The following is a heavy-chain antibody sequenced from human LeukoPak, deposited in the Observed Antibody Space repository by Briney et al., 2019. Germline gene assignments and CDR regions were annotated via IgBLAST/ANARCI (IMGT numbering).Heavy chain of an antibody. Sequence: SETLSLTCTVSGGSIISSNRYWGWTRQPPGKGLEWFGSISYSGGTAYNPSLRSRVTISVDTSKNQFSLKVNSVTAADTAVYYCAREVEYYDSSGYRPHAFDIWGQGTLLTVSS. CDR1: GGSIISSNRY. CDR3: AREVEYYDSSGYRPHAFDI. J-gene: IGHJ3*02. V-gene: IGHV4-39*02. CDR2: ISYSGGT. D-gene: IGHD3-22*01.